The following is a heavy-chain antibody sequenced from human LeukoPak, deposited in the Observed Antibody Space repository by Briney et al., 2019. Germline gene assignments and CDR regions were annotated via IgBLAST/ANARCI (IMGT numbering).Heavy chain of an antibody. CDR2: LYHDGGT. V-gene: IGHV3-53*01. CDR1: GFTFSSYA. J-gene: IGHJ4*02. CDR3: VHGWASYGSGSSEFFDY. D-gene: IGHD3-10*01. Sequence: GGSLRLSCAASGFTFSSYAMTWVRQAPGKGLEYVSVLYHDGGTYSADSVKGRFTISRDNSKNTLYLQMNSLRVEDTAMYYCVHGWASYGSGSSEFFDYWGQGSLVTVSS.